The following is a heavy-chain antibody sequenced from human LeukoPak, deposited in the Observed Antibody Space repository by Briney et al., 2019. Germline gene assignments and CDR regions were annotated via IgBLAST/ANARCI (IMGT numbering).Heavy chain of an antibody. J-gene: IGHJ3*02. CDR1: GYTFTGYY. Sequence: ASVKVSCKASGYTFTGYYIHWVRQAPGQGLEWMGIINPSGGTTNYAQKFRGRVTMTRDMSTSTVYKELSSLRSEDTAVYYCASLKNYYDSSGYLVTDAFDIWGQGTMVTVSS. D-gene: IGHD3-22*01. V-gene: IGHV1-46*01. CDR2: INPSGGTT. CDR3: ASLKNYYDSSGYLVTDAFDI.